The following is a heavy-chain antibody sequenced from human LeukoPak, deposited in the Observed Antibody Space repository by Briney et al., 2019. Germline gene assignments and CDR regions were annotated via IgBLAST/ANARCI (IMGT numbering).Heavy chain of an antibody. CDR3: ARVRGMYYYDTTGYLDS. D-gene: IGHD3-22*01. Sequence: PGGSLRLSCAASGFSFSDYSMSWVRQAPGKGPEWVSYISSVGATIYYADSVKGRFTISRDNVKNSLYLHMSSLRDEDTALCFCARVRGMYYYDTTGYLDSWGQGTLVTVSS. CDR2: ISSVGATI. V-gene: IGHV3-48*02. J-gene: IGHJ4*02. CDR1: GFSFSDYS.